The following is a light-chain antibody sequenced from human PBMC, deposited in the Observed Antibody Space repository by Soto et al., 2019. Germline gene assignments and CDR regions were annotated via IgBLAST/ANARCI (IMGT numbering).Light chain of an antibody. Sequence: SYELTQPPSVSVAPGQTARVTCGGHNIGSESVHWYQQNPGQAPVLVVYDDSDRPSGIPERFSGSKSGNTATLTIIRVEAGDEADYYCQVWDTSSNHVVFGGGTKLTVL. J-gene: IGLJ2*01. CDR1: NIGSES. CDR2: DDS. CDR3: QVWDTSSNHVV. V-gene: IGLV3-21*02.